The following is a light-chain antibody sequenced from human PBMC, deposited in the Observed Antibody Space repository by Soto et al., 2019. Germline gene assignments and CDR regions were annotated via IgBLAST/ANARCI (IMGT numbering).Light chain of an antibody. J-gene: IGKJ2*01. CDR1: PRISTY. CDR3: QQSHSAPYT. CDR2: GAS. Sequence: DIQMTQSPSSLSASVGDRVTITCRASPRISTYLNWYQHKSGKAPNLLIYGASRLQSGVPSRFSGSGSRTDFTLTINSLQPEDFATYYWQQSHSAPYTFGQGTKMEIK. V-gene: IGKV1-39*01.